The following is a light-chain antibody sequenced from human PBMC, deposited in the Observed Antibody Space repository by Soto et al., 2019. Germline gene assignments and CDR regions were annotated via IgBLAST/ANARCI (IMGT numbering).Light chain of an antibody. CDR2: DVS. CDR1: SSDVGAYNY. V-gene: IGLV2-14*01. CDR3: SSYTNSGTDV. Sequence: QSALTQPASVSGSPGQSITISCSGTSSDVGAYNYVSWYQQHPGKAPKVMIYDVSNRPSGISNRFSGSKSGNTASLTISGLQPEDEADYYCSSYTNSGTDVFGTGTKAPS. J-gene: IGLJ1*01.